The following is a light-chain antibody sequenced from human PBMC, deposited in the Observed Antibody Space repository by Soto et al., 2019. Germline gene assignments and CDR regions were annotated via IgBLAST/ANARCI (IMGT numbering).Light chain of an antibody. CDR1: QSVSSNY. J-gene: IGKJ1*01. CDR2: GAS. Sequence: ESVLTQSPGTLSLSPGERATLSCRASQSVSSNYLAWYQQKPGQAPRLLIYGASSRATGTPDRFSGSGSGTDFTLTISRLEPEYFAVYYCQQFGRSPPSWTFGQGTKVEIK. V-gene: IGKV3-20*01. CDR3: QQFGRSPPSWT.